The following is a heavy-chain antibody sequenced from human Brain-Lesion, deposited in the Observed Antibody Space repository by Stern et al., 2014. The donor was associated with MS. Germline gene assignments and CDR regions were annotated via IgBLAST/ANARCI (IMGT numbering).Heavy chain of an antibody. Sequence: EVQLVESGGGLVQPGGSLRLSCAASGFTFSNSWMHWVRQAPGKGLGWVSRINRDGGTTTYADSVKGRFTISRDNAKNTLYLQMSSLRAEDTAVYYCTILSGPYDHWGQGTLVTVSS. CDR3: TILSGPYDH. CDR1: GFTFSNSW. CDR2: INRDGGTT. V-gene: IGHV3-74*01. D-gene: IGHD3-10*01. J-gene: IGHJ4*02.